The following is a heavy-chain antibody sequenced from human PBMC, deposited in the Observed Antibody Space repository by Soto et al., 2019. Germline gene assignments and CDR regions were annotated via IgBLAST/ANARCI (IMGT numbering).Heavy chain of an antibody. J-gene: IGHJ4*02. V-gene: IGHV4-59*01. CDR1: GGSISSYY. D-gene: IGHD5-12*01. Sequence: SETLSLTCTVSGGSISSYYWSWIRQPPGKGLEWIGYIYYSGSTNYNPSLKSRVTISVDTSKNQFSLKLSSVTAADTAVYYCAGASRGYSGYDKEKEFDYWGQGTLVTVSS. CDR2: IYYSGST. CDR3: AGASRGYSGYDKEKEFDY.